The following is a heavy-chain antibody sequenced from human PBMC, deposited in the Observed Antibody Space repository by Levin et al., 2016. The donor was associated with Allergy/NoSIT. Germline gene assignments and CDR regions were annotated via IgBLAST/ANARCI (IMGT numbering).Heavy chain of an antibody. CDR2: IWYDGSNT. V-gene: IGHV3-33*08. CDR1: GFTFSNYG. D-gene: IGHD7-27*01. Sequence: GGSLRLSCEASGFTFSNYGMHWVRQAPGKGLEWLALIWYDGSNTQYAESVKGRFTITRDNSKNTVYLQMNSLRGDDTATYYCVRSALNWGSREYYFEDWGQGILVTVSS. CDR3: VRSALNWGSREYYFED. J-gene: IGHJ4*02.